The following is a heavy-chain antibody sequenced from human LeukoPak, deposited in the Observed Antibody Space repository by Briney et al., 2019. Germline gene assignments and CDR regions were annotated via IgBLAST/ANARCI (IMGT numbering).Heavy chain of an antibody. V-gene: IGHV3-9*01. J-gene: IGHJ4*02. CDR2: ISWNSGSI. Sequence: GRSLRLSCAASGFTFDDYATHWVRQAPGKGLEWVSGISWNSGSIGYADSVKGRFTISRDNSKNTLYLQMNSLRAEDTAVYYCAREAGITGTNDYWGQGTLVTVSS. CDR1: GFTFDDYA. D-gene: IGHD1-20*01. CDR3: AREAGITGTNDY.